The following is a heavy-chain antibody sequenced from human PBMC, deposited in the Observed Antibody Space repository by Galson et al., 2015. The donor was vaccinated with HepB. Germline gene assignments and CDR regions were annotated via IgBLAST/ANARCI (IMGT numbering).Heavy chain of an antibody. V-gene: IGHV3-7*03. J-gene: IGHJ6*03. CDR3: ARRGPGVVSPYYYYYYMDV. D-gene: IGHD3-3*01. CDR1: GFTFSSYW. CDR2: IKQDGSEK. Sequence: SLRLSCAASGFTFSSYWMSWVRQAPGKGLEWVANIKQDGSEKYYVDSVKGRFTISRDNAKNSLYLQMNSLRAEDTAVYYCARRGPGVVSPYYYYYYMDVWGKGTTVTVSS.